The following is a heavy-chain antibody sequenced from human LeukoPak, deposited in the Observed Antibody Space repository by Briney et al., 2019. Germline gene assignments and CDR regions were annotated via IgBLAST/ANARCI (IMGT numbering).Heavy chain of an antibody. CDR2: IYSGGST. CDR3: ARDEAAGTVFQGY. Sequence: PGGSLRVSCAASGFTVSSNYMSWVRQAPGKGLEWVSVIYSGGSTYYADSVKGRFTISRDNSKNTLYLQMNSLRSEDTAVYYCARDEAAGTVFQGYWGQGTLVTVSS. V-gene: IGHV3-53*05. CDR1: GFTVSSNY. D-gene: IGHD6-13*01. J-gene: IGHJ4*02.